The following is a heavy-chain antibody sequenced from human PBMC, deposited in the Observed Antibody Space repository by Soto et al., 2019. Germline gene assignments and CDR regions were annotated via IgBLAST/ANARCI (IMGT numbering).Heavy chain of an antibody. J-gene: IGHJ4*02. V-gene: IGHV1-69*04. D-gene: IGHD6-19*01. CDR1: GGNFSSYP. CDR3: ARDPHSTGWYHLDY. Sequence: SLWVSCKAFGGNFSSYPIGWVRQAPGQGLEWMGRIIPILDRANYAQKFQGRVTISADRSTNTAYMELSSLRSEDTAVYYCARDPHSTGWYHLDYWGQGTLVTVSS. CDR2: IIPILDRA.